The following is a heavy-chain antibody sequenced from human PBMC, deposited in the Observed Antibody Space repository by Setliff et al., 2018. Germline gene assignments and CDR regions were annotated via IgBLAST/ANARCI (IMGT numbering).Heavy chain of an antibody. J-gene: IGHJ5*02. D-gene: IGHD6-13*01. Sequence: SETLSLTCTVSGDSISSATNYWSWIRQPAGKGLEWIGYIHTSGSTNYNPSLKSRVTISIDTSKNQFSLKLSSVTAADTAVYYCARDPASPAAAGGWFDPWGQGTLVTVSS. CDR2: IHTSGST. CDR3: ARDPASPAAAGGWFDP. V-gene: IGHV4-61*09. CDR1: GDSISSATNY.